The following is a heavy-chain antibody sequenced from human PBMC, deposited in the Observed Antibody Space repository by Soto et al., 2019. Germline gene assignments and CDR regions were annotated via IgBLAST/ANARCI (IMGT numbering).Heavy chain of an antibody. J-gene: IGHJ6*04. Sequence: SETLSLTCTVSGGSISSGGYYWSWIRQHPGKGLEWIGYIYYSGSTYYNPSLKSRVTISVDTSKNQFSMKLSSVTAADTDVYYCARSSAQHWSGYYIESYYYYGMDVCGKGTTVTVAS. D-gene: IGHD3-3*01. CDR3: ARSSAQHWSGYYIESYYYYGMDV. V-gene: IGHV4-31*03. CDR2: IYYSGST. CDR1: GGSISSGGYY.